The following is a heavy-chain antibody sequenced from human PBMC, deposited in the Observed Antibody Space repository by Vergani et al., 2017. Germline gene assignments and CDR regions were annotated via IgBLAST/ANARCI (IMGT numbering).Heavy chain of an antibody. V-gene: IGHV1-58*01. CDR1: GFTFTSSA. CDR2: IVFGSGNT. CDR3: AAVLVDYYETYDAFDI. J-gene: IGHJ3*02. D-gene: IGHD3-22*01. Sequence: QMQLVQSGPEVKKPGISVKVSCKASGFTFTSSAVQWVRQARGQRLEWIGWIVFGSGNTNYAQKFQERVTITRDMSTSTAYMELISLSSEYTAVYYFAAVLVDYYETYDAFDIWGQGTMVTVSS.